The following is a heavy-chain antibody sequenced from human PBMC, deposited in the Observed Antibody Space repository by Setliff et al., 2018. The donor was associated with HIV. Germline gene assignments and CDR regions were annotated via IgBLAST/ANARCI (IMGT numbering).Heavy chain of an antibody. Sequence: SETLSLTCTVSGGSVNSATYYWSWIRQHPGKGLEWIGYIDYSGSAFYNPSLKSRITISVDTSKNQFSLRMKSVTAADTAMYYCSREGKTAMVTKYFDYLGQGTMVAVSS. CDR1: GGSVNSATYY. J-gene: IGHJ4*02. CDR3: SREGKTAMVTKYFDY. CDR2: IDYSGSA. D-gene: IGHD5-18*01. V-gene: IGHV4-31*03.